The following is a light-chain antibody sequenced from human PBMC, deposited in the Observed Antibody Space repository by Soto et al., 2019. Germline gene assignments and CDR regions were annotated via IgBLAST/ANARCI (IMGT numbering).Light chain of an antibody. Sequence: DIQLTQSPSFLSASVGDRVTITCRASQGISSYLAWYEQKPGKVPKLLIYAASTLQNGVASRFSGSGSGTEFTLTIRSLQPEDFATYYCQQLNSYPWTFGQGTKVEIK. J-gene: IGKJ1*01. V-gene: IGKV1-9*01. CDR2: AAS. CDR1: QGISSY. CDR3: QQLNSYPWT.